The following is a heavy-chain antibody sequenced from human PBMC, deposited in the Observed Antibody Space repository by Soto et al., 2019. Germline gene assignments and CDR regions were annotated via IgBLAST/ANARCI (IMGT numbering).Heavy chain of an antibody. CDR2: IYYSGST. J-gene: IGHJ6*02. V-gene: IGHV4-59*01. D-gene: IGHD5-18*01. CDR1: GGSISSYY. Sequence: SETLSLTCTVSGGSISSYYWSWIRQPPGKGLEWIGYIYYSGSTNYNPSLKSRVTISVDTSKNQFSLKLSSVTAADTAVYYCARVLEQWIQLWSPTPEWGMDVWGQGTTVTVSS. CDR3: ARVLEQWIQLWSPTPEWGMDV.